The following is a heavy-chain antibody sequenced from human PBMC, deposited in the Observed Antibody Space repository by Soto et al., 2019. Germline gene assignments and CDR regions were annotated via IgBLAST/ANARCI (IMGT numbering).Heavy chain of an antibody. V-gene: IGHV3-9*01. CDR2: ICWSSGTI. D-gene: IGHD2-2*01. Sequence: EVQLVESGGGLVQPGRSLRLSCAASGFIFDDYAMHWVRQAPGKGLEWVSSICWSSGTIVYADSVKGRFTITRDNAKNSLYLQMNSLRPGDTAFYNCTKGRSTSCFAPVDDSCEGALVTVSS. CDR1: GFIFDDYA. CDR3: TKGRSTSCFAPVDD. J-gene: IGHJ4*02.